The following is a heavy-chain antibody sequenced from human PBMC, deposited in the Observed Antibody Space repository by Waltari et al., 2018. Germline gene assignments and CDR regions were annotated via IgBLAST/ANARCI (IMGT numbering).Heavy chain of an antibody. Sequence: QVELVQSGPELKKPGASVKVSCRASGYSFTSYAINWVRQAPGRGFELMGWINTTGGNPTYVHGFPGRFVFSLDTSVSTAFLQINSLEAEDTAVYYCAREVVPAATIVVNWFDPWGQGTLVTVSS. CDR1: GYSFTSYA. D-gene: IGHD2-2*01. CDR3: AREVVPAATIVVNWFDP. J-gene: IGHJ5*02. V-gene: IGHV7-4-1*02. CDR2: INTTGGNP.